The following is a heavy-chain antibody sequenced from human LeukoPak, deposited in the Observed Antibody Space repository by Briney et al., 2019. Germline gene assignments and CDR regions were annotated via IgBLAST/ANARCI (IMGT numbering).Heavy chain of an antibody. CDR2: INPNSGGT. J-gene: IGHJ4*02. D-gene: IGHD6-19*01. Sequence: AASVKVSCKASGYTFTGYYMHWVRQAPGQGLEWMGWINPNSGGTNYAQKFQGRVTMTRDTSISTAYMELSRLRSDDTAVYYCAREPYSSGWYPFDYWGQGTLVTVSS. CDR3: AREPYSSGWYPFDY. V-gene: IGHV1-2*02. CDR1: GYTFTGYY.